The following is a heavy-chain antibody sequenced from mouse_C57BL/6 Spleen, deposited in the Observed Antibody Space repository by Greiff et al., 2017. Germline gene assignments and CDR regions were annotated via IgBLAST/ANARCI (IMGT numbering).Heavy chain of an antibody. V-gene: IGHV1-5*01. CDR2: IYPGNSDT. CDR3: TRQGTTVVATDYYAMDY. CDR1: GYTFTSYW. D-gene: IGHD1-1*01. J-gene: IGHJ4*01. Sequence: EVKLQQSGTVLARPGASVKMSCKTSGYTFTSYWMHWVKQRPGQGLEWIGAIYPGNSDTSYNQKFKGKAKLTAVTSASTAYMELSSLTNEDSAVYYCTRQGTTVVATDYYAMDYWGQGTSVTVSS.